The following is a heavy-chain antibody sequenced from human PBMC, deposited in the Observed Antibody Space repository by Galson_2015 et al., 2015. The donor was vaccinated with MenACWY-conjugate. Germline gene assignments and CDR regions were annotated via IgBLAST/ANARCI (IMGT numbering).Heavy chain of an antibody. D-gene: IGHD5-18*01. CDR2: ISSSSGTI. V-gene: IGHV3-48*04. J-gene: IGHJ3*02. Sequence: SLRLSCAASEFTFSSYGMNWVRQAPGKGLEWVSYISSSSGTIYYADSVKGRFTISRDNAKNSLYLQMNSLRAEDTAVYYCARKRGYSYAPDAFDIWGQGTMVTVSS. CDR3: ARKRGYSYAPDAFDI. CDR1: EFTFSSYG.